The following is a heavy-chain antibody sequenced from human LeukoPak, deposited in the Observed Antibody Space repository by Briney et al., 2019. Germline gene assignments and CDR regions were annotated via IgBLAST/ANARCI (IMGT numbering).Heavy chain of an antibody. CDR3: ARVRSTWWIPENDVFDI. CDR1: GYTFTNYD. D-gene: IGHD6-13*01. V-gene: IGHV1-8*01. CDR2: MNPNNANT. Sequence: APVTVSCKASGYTFTNYDINWVRQAPGQGLEWMGWMNPNNANTGYAQKFQGRVTMTRNTSISTAYMELSSLRSEDTAVYYCARVRSTWWIPENDVFDIWGQGTMVTVSS. J-gene: IGHJ3*02.